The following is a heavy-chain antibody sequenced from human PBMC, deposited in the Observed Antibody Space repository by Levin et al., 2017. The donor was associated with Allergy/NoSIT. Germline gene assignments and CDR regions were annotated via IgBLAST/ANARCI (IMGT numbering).Heavy chain of an antibody. V-gene: IGHV4-31*03. CDR3: AREDGSTFDF. Sequence: PSETLSLTCTVSGGSISGGGYHWTWIRQHPEKGLEWIGYIYYSGSTFYNPSLKSRLMISVDRSKNQFSLNVSSVTAADTAVYYCAREDGSTFDFWGQGALVTVAS. J-gene: IGHJ4*02. CDR2: IYYSGST. CDR1: GGSISGGGYH. D-gene: IGHD2-2*03.